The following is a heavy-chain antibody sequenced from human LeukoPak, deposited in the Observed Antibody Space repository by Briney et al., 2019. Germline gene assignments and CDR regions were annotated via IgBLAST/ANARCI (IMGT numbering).Heavy chain of an antibody. CDR2: IYYSGST. V-gene: IGHV4-59*01. CDR3: ARVGYSYGSYYYYGMDV. J-gene: IGHJ6*02. D-gene: IGHD5-18*01. CDR1: GGSISSYY. Sequence: PSETLSLTCTVSGGSISSYYWSWIRQPPGKGLEWIGYIYYSGSTNYNPSLKSRVTIPVDTSKNQFSLKLSSVTAADTAVYYCARVGYSYGSYYYYGMDVWGQGTTVTVSS.